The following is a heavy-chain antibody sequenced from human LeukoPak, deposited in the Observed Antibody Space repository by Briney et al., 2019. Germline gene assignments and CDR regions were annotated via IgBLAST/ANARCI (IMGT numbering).Heavy chain of an antibody. D-gene: IGHD4-17*01. CDR1: GVSFSGYY. V-gene: IGHV4-34*01. CDR3: ARGDYGDPPGYYYYGMDV. CDR2: IKHSGST. J-gene: IGHJ6*02. Sequence: SETLSLTCAVYGVSFSGYYWSWIRQPPGKGLEWIGEIKHSGSTNYNPSLKSRVTISVDTSKNQFSLKLSSVTAADTAVYYCARGDYGDPPGYYYYGMDVWGQGTTVTVSS.